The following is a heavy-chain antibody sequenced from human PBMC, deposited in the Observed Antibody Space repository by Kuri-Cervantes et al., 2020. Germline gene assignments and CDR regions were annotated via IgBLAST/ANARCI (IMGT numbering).Heavy chain of an antibody. CDR3: ARVGDRWYYYMDV. CDR1: GDSINNYY. J-gene: IGHJ6*03. CDR2: FYYSWST. Sequence: ESLKISCTVFGDSINNYYWSWIRQPPGKGLEWIGYFYYSWSTSYNPSLTSRVSISADTSKNQVSLKLSSVTAADTAVYFCARVGDRWYYYMDVWGQGTTVTVSS. V-gene: IGHV4-59*01. D-gene: IGHD2-15*01.